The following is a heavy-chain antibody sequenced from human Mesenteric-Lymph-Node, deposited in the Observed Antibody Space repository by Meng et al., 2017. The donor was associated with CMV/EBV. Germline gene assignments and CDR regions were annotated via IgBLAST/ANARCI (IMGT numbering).Heavy chain of an antibody. CDR2: IHPKSGNT. Sequence: TFPDYAINWVNQANRQGLEWVGWIHPKSGNTGYAQRFQGRVAMTRDTSINTAYLELSGLRSDDTAVYYCARGKSGLVPAPMSWFDPWGQGTLVTVSS. CDR1: TFPDYA. J-gene: IGHJ5*02. CDR3: ARGKSGLVPAPMSWFDP. V-gene: IGHV1-8*01. D-gene: IGHD2-2*01.